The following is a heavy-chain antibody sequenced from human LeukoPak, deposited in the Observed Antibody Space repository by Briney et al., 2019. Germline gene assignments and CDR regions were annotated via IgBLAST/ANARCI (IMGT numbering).Heavy chain of an antibody. J-gene: IGHJ5*02. CDR3: ARGRGYQNWFDP. CDR2: IYYSGST. CDR1: GVSISSCY. V-gene: IGHV4-59*01. Sequence: SETLSLTCTVSGVSISSCYWSWIRQPPGKGLEWIGYIYYSGSTNYNPSLKSRLTISVDTSRNQFSLKLSSVTAADTAVYYCARGRGYQNWFDPWGQGTLVTVSS. D-gene: IGHD2-2*01.